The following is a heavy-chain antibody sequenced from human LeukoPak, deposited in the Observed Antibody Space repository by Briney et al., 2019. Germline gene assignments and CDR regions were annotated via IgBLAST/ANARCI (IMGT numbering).Heavy chain of an antibody. J-gene: IGHJ4*02. D-gene: IGHD6-13*01. CDR1: GFTFDDYA. V-gene: IGHV3-9*01. Sequence: PGRSLRLSCAASGFTFDDYAMHWVRQAPGKGLEWVSGISWNSGYIGYADSVKGRFTISRDSAKNSLYLQMNSLRPEDTALYYCAKDLKYSSRYFDYWGQGTLVTVSS. CDR2: ISWNSGYI. CDR3: AKDLKYSSRYFDY.